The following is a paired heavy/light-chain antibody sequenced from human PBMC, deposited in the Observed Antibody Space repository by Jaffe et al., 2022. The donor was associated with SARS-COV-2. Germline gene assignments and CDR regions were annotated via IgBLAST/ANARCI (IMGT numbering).Heavy chain of an antibody. CDR1: GFTFTSYR. Sequence: EVQLVESGGGLVQPGGSLRLSCAASGFTFTSYRMNWVRQAPGKGLEWVSYISSTGSTMYYADSVKGRFTISRDNAKNSLYLQMNSLRDEDTAVYYCARDRIDAWGSYRPSAYYSYGMDVWGHGTTVTVSS. V-gene: IGHV3-48*02. CDR3: ARDRIDAWGSYRPSAYYSYGMDV. D-gene: IGHD3-16*02. J-gene: IGHJ6*02. CDR2: ISSTGSTM.
Light chain of an antibody. J-gene: IGKJ1*01. CDR2: GAS. Sequence: EIVMTQSPATLSVSPGERAALSCRASQSVSSNLAWYQQKPGLAPRLLIYGASTRATGIPARFSGSGSGTEFTLTISSLQSEDFAVYFCQQYNNWPRTFGQGTKVEV. CDR3: QQYNNWPRT. CDR1: QSVSSN. V-gene: IGKV3-15*01.